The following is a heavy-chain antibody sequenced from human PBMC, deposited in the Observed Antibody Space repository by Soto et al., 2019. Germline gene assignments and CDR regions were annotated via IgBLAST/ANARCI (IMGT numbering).Heavy chain of an antibody. CDR1: GYTFIGYG. CDR2: ISPFKGDT. J-gene: IGHJ6*02. D-gene: IGHD4-17*01. Sequence: QVQLLQPGVEVQKVGASVKISCKASGYTFIGYGISWVRQAPGQGLEWMGWISPFKGDTNYAQSLQGRVTLTADTSTNTAYMILRSLKSDDTAVYYCARDYGDYPTYYAMDIWGQGTTVAVSS. V-gene: IGHV1-18*01. CDR3: ARDYGDYPTYYAMDI.